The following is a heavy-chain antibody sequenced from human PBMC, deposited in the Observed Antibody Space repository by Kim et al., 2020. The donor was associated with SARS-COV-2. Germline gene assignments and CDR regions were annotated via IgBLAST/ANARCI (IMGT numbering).Heavy chain of an antibody. CDR2: FDPEDGET. J-gene: IGHJ6*02. CDR3: ATDRGLGSGGSLYYYYGMDV. Sequence: ASVKVSCKVSGYTLTELSMHWVRQAPGKGLEWMGGFDPEDGETIYAQKFQGRVTMTEDTSTDTAYMELSSLRSEDTAVYYCATDRGLGSGGSLYYYYGMDVWGQGTTVTVSS. V-gene: IGHV1-24*01. D-gene: IGHD2-15*01. CDR1: GYTLTELS.